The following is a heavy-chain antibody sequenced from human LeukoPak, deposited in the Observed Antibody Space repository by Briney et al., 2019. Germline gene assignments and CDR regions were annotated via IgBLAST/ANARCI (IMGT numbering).Heavy chain of an antibody. D-gene: IGHD2-8*01. CDR2: IYYSGST. J-gene: IGHJ4*02. V-gene: IGHV4-59*01. Sequence: SETLSLTCTVSGGSISSYYWSWLRQPPRKGLEWIGYIYYSGSTNYNPSLKSRVTISVDTSKNQFSLKLSSVTAADAAVYYCARVAWGMVDYWGQGTLVTVSS. CDR3: ARVAWGMVDY. CDR1: GGSISSYY.